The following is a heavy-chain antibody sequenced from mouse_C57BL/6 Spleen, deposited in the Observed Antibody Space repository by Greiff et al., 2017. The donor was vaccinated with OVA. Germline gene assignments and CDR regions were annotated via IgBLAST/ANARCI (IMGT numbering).Heavy chain of an antibody. CDR3: ARWKLTGYFDY. D-gene: IGHD4-1*01. Sequence: QVQLQQSGAELVRPGASVKLSCKASGYTFTDYYINWVKQRPGQGLEWIARIYPGSGNTYYNEKFKGKATLTAEKSSSTAYMQLSSLTSEDSAVYFCARWKLTGYFDYWGQGTTLTVSS. J-gene: IGHJ2*01. CDR2: IYPGSGNT. V-gene: IGHV1-76*01. CDR1: GYTFTDYY.